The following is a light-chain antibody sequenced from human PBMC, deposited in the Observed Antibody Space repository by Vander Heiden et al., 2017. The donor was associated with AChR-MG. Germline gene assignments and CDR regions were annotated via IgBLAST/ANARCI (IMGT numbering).Light chain of an antibody. J-gene: IGKJ4*01. CDR2: ASS. Sequence: QLPQSPTSLSASVGDRVTITCRASQDINNYLAWYQQEPGKAPKLLIYASSTLQSGVPSRFSGSGSGTDFTLTISSLQPEDFATYYCQQFNHYPLTFGGGTKVEIK. CDR3: QQFNHYPLT. CDR1: QDINNY. V-gene: IGKV1-9*01.